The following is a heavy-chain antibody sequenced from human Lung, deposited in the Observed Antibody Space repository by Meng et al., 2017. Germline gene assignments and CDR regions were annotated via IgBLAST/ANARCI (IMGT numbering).Heavy chain of an antibody. Sequence: QAKPRQWGAGLLKPSATLPLTCAVYGGSCMGYYWSWIRQPPGKGLEWNGEINHSGSTNYNPSLKSRVNISVDTSKNQFSLKLSSVTAADTAVYYCARPKQANWYFDLWGRGTLVTVSS. D-gene: IGHD1/OR15-1a*01. CDR2: INHSGST. CDR3: ARPKQANWYFDL. CDR1: GGSCMGYY. V-gene: IGHV4-34*01. J-gene: IGHJ2*01.